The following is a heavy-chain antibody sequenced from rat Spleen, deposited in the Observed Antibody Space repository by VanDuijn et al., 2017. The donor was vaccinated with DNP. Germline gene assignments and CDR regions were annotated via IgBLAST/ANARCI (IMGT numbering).Heavy chain of an antibody. Sequence: EVQLVESGGGLVRPGRSMKLSCAASGFTFSNYGMAWVRQAPKKGLEWVAYISYDGGSTYYRDPVKGRFTISRDNAKSTLYLQMDSLRSEDTATYYCTTEGGGYWGQGVMVTVSS. J-gene: IGHJ2*01. CDR1: GFTFSNYG. V-gene: IGHV5-20*01. CDR3: TTEGGGY. D-gene: IGHD1-11*01. CDR2: ISYDGGST.